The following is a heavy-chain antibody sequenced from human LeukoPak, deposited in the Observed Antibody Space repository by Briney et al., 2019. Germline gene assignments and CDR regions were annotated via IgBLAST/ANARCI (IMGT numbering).Heavy chain of an antibody. Sequence: SGTLALTCAGSGVSINNYLWGWRRQRAGKGLEGIGRIYSSGETNYNPSLICRVTISVHTSKNQFSLKLTSVTAADTALYYCAKTSAMYYWESHFAYCGRGTLVTVSS. CDR1: GVSINNYL. CDR2: IYSSGET. V-gene: IGHV4-4*07. J-gene: IGHJ4*02. D-gene: IGHD2-8*01. CDR3: AKTSAMYYWESHFAY.